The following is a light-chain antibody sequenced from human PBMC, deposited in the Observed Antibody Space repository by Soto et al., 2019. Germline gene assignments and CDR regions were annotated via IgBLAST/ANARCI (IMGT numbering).Light chain of an antibody. CDR1: SSNIGGSS. J-gene: IGLJ1*01. V-gene: IGLV1-44*01. CDR3: AACDYSLSAYV. CDR2: TNS. Sequence: QSVLTQPPSASGTPGQRVPISCSGSSSNIGGSSVNWYQHPPGTAPKLLIYTNSRRPSGVPYRCSGSTSDISASLTISGPQSEDEAFYYSAACDYSLSAYVFGTGTKVT.